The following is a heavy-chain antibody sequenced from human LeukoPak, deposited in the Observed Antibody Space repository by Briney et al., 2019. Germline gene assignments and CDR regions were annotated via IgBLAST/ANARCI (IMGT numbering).Heavy chain of an antibody. Sequence: SETLSLTCAVYGGSFSGYYWSWIRQPPGKGLEWIGEINHSGSTNYNPSLKSRVTISVDTSKNQFSLKLSSVTAADTAVYYCAGPGSIALTYNWFDPWGQGTLVTVSS. J-gene: IGHJ5*02. V-gene: IGHV4-34*01. CDR1: GGSFSGYY. D-gene: IGHD6-6*01. CDR3: AGPGSIALTYNWFDP. CDR2: INHSGST.